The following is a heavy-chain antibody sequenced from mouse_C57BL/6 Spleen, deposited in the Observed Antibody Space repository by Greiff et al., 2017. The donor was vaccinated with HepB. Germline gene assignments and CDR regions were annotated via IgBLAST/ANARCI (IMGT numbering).Heavy chain of an antibody. D-gene: IGHD1-1*01. CDR3: ARCYYGSSCAMDY. CDR2: INPNNGGT. CDR1: GYTFTDYY. Sequence: EVQLQQSGPELVKPGASVKISCKASGYTFTDYYMNWVKQSHGKSLEWIGDINPNNGGTSYNQKFKGKATLTVDKSSSTAYMELRSLTSEDSAVYYCARCYYGSSCAMDYWGQGTSVTVSS. V-gene: IGHV1-26*01. J-gene: IGHJ4*01.